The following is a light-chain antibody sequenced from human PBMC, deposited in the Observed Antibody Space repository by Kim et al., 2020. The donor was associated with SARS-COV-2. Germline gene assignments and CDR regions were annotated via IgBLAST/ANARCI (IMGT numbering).Light chain of an antibody. CDR3: QQSYSALLWT. CDR2: DAS. Sequence: YLNWYQQKAGKAPKLLIYDASTLQSGGPSRFSGGGSGTDFSLTISSLQPEDFATYNCQQSYSALLWTFGQGTKVDIK. CDR1: Y. V-gene: IGKV1-39*01. J-gene: IGKJ1*01.